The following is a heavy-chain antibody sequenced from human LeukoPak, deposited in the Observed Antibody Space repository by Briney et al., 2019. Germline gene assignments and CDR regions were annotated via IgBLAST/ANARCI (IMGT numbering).Heavy chain of an antibody. Sequence: PSETLSLTCTVSGGSISSSSYYRGWIRQPPGKGLEWIGSIYYSGSTYYNPSLKSRVTISVDTSKNQFSLKLSSVTAADTAVYYCARPITVVSPYFDYWGQGTLVTVSS. J-gene: IGHJ4*02. V-gene: IGHV4-39*01. D-gene: IGHD4-23*01. CDR1: GGSISSSSYY. CDR3: ARPITVVSPYFDY. CDR2: IYYSGST.